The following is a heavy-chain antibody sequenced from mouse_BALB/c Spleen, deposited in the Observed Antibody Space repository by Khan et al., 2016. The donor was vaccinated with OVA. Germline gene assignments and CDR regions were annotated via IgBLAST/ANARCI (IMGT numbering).Heavy chain of an antibody. Sequence: QIQLVQSGPELKKPGETVKISCKASGYTFTNYGMNWVKQAPGKALKWMGWINTYTGEPTYADDFKGRFAFSLETSASTAYLQINNLNNEDTATXFCARVGNYWYFDVWGAGTTVTVSS. V-gene: IGHV9-3-1*01. CDR1: GYTFTNYG. D-gene: IGHD2-1*01. CDR3: ARVGNYWYFDV. CDR2: INTYTGEP. J-gene: IGHJ1*01.